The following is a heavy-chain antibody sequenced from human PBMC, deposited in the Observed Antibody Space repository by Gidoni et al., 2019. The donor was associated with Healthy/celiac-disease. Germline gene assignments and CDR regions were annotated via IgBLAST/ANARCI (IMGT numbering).Heavy chain of an antibody. CDR1: GGSISSGDYS. J-gene: IGHJ6*02. CDR2: LYYSGST. Sequence: QLQLQESGPGLVKPSQTLSPTCPFSGGSISSGDYSWSWIPQPPGKGLEWIGYLYYSGSTYYNPSLKSRVTISVDTSKNQFSLKLSSVTAADTAVYYCAREVVRGGQGDFGVNDYYYYGMDVWGQGTTVTVSS. D-gene: IGHD3-10*01. V-gene: IGHV4-30-4*01. CDR3: AREVVRGGQGDFGVNDYYYYGMDV.